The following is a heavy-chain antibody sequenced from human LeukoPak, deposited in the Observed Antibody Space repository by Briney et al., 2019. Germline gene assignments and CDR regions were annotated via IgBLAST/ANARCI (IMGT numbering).Heavy chain of an antibody. CDR2: LSHTGGT. V-gene: IGHV4-38-2*02. CDR3: ARDRGSSGWYGTNYFDY. Sequence: SETLSLTCSVSGYSISSDSYWGWIRQTPGKGLEWIGSLSHTGGTYYNPSLKSRLTISLDTSKNQLSLKLNSVTAADTAIYYCARDRGSSGWYGTNYFDYWGQGTLVTVSS. J-gene: IGHJ4*02. CDR1: GYSISSDSY. D-gene: IGHD6-19*01.